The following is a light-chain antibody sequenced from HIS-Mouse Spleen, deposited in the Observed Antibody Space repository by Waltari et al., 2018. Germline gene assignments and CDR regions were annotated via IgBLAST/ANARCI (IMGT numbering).Light chain of an antibody. J-gene: IGKJ4*02. CDR2: WAS. Sequence: DIVMTQTPDSLAVSLGERATINCKSSQSVLYSSNNKNYLAWYQQEPGQPPKLLIYWASTRESGVPDLFSGSESGTDFALTISSLQAEDVAVYYCQQYYSTPTFGGGTKVEIK. CDR3: QQYYSTPT. CDR1: QSVLYSSNNKNY. V-gene: IGKV4-1*01.